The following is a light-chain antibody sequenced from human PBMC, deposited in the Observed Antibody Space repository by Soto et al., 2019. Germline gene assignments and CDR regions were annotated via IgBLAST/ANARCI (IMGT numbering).Light chain of an antibody. J-gene: IGLJ1*01. CDR3: SSYTSSNTYV. CDR2: NVS. V-gene: IGLV2-14*03. CDR1: SSDVGGYNS. Sequence: QSALTQPASVSGSPGQSIAISCTGTSSDVGGYNSVSWYQQHPGKAPKLMIYNVSNRPSGVSDRFSGSKSGNTASLTTSGLQAEDEADYYCSSYTSSNTYVFGTGTKVTVL.